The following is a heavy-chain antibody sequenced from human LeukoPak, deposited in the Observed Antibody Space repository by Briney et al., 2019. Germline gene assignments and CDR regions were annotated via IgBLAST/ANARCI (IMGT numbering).Heavy chain of an antibody. V-gene: IGHV4-30-4*08. J-gene: IGHJ4*02. CDR2: IYYSGST. CDR3: ARALPSRPGSYFQRGGDY. CDR1: GGSISSGDYY. D-gene: IGHD3-10*01. Sequence: SQTLSLTCTVSGGSISSGDYYWSWIRQPPGKGLEWIGYIYYSGSTYYNPSLKSRVTISVDTSKNQFSLKLSSVTAADTAVYYCARALPSRPGSYFQRGGDYWGQGTLVTVSS.